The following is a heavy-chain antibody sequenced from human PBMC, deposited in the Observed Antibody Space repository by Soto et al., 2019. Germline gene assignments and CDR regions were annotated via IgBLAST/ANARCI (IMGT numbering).Heavy chain of an antibody. D-gene: IGHD3-10*01. CDR2: INPSGGST. J-gene: IGHJ3*02. CDR3: ARDDTMDDAFDI. Sequence: ASVKVSCKASGYTFTSYYMHWVRQAPEQGLEWMGIINPSGGSTSYAQKFQGRVTMTRDTSTSTVYMELSSLRSEDTAVYYCARDDTMDDAFDIWGQGTMVTVSS. V-gene: IGHV1-46*01. CDR1: GYTFTSYY.